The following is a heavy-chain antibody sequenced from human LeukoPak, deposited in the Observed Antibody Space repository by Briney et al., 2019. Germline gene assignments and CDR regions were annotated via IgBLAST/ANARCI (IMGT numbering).Heavy chain of an antibody. Sequence: SETLSLTCAVYGGSFSGYYWSWIRQPPGKGLEWIGEINHSGSTNYNPSLKSRVTISVDTSKNQFSLKLSSVTVADTAVYYCARHRCSGGSCYPMNWFDPWGQGTLVTVSS. CDR2: INHSGST. D-gene: IGHD2-15*01. V-gene: IGHV4-34*01. J-gene: IGHJ5*02. CDR3: ARHRCSGGSCYPMNWFDP. CDR1: GGSFSGYY.